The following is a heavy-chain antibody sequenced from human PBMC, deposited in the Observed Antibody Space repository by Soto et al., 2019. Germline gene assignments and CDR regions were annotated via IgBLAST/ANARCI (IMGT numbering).Heavy chain of an antibody. CDR3: ARDRDGDYFNWFDP. CDR2: IIPIFGTA. V-gene: IGHV1-69*01. CDR1: GGTFSSYA. J-gene: IGHJ5*02. D-gene: IGHD4-17*01. Sequence: QVQLVQSGAEVKKPGSSVKVSCKASGGTFSSYAISWVRQAPGQGLEWMGGIIPIFGTANYAQKFQGRVTISADESTSTAYMELSSLRSEDTAVYYCARDRDGDYFNWFDPWGQGTLVTVSS.